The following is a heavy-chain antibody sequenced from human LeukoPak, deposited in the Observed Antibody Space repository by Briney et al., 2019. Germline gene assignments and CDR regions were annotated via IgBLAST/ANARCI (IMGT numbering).Heavy chain of an antibody. V-gene: IGHV4-39*07. D-gene: IGHD2-21*02. Sequence: SETLSLTCTVSGGSISSSSYYWGWIRQPPGKGLEWIGSIFHSGSTYYNPSLKSRVTVSVDTSKNQFSLKLSSVTAADTAVYYCARGGYCGGDCSSTDNWFDPWGQGTLVTVSS. CDR2: IFHSGST. J-gene: IGHJ5*02. CDR1: GGSISSSSYY. CDR3: ARGGYCGGDCSSTDNWFDP.